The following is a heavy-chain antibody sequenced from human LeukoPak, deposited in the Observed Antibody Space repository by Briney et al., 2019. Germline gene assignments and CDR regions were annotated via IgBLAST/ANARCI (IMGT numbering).Heavy chain of an antibody. CDR3: ARLWDNWNSDY. J-gene: IGHJ4*02. Sequence: SETLSLTCAVSGFSISTGYYWGWIRQPPGKGLEWIGNIYHSGNTYYNPSLKSRVSISVDTSKNQFSLKLNSVTAADTALYYCARLWDNWNSDYWGQGTPVTVSS. CDR1: GFSISTGYY. V-gene: IGHV4-38-2*01. CDR2: IYHSGNT. D-gene: IGHD1-1*01.